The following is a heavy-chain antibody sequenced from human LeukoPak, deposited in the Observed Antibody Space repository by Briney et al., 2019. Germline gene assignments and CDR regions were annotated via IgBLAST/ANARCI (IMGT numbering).Heavy chain of an antibody. J-gene: IGHJ4*02. Sequence: GGSLRLSCAASGFTFSSYGMHWVRQAPGKGLEWVAVISYDGSNKYYADSVKGRFTTSRDNSKNTLYLQMNSLRAEDTAVYYCAKDLSLDYWGQGTLVTVSS. CDR3: AKDLSLDY. V-gene: IGHV3-30*18. CDR2: ISYDGSNK. CDR1: GFTFSSYG.